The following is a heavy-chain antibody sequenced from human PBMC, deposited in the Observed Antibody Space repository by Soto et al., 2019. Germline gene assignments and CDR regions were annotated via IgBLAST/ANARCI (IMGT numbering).Heavy chain of an antibody. J-gene: IGHJ4*02. CDR1: GDSISSGDYY. V-gene: IGHV4-30-4*01. Sequence: PSETLSLTCTVSGDSISSGDYYWSWVRQSPGKGLEWIGCIYYSGTTYYNPSLETRLTMSVDTSKNQFSLRLSSVTAADTAMYFCARSAQAAAAGWRPFDHWGQGTLVTVSS. D-gene: IGHD6-13*01. CDR3: ARSAQAAAAGWRPFDH. CDR2: IYYSGTT.